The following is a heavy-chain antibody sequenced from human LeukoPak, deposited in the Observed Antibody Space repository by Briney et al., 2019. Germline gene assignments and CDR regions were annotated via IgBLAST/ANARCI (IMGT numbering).Heavy chain of an antibody. J-gene: IGHJ3*02. CDR3: ARRRGMATITGGAFDI. CDR2: INHSGST. Sequence: SETLSLTCAVYGGSFSGYYWSWIRQPPGKGLEWIGEINHSGSTNYNPSLKSRVTISVDTSKNQFSLKLSSVTAADTAVYYCARRRGMATITGGAFDIWGQGTMVTVSS. D-gene: IGHD5-24*01. CDR1: GGSFSGYY. V-gene: IGHV4-34*01.